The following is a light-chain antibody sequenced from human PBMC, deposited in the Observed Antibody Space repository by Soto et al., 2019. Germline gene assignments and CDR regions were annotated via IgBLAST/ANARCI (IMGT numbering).Light chain of an antibody. V-gene: IGLV1-44*01. Sequence: QSVLTQPPSASGTPGQRVTISCSGSSSNIGSTTVNWYHQLPGTAPKLLIYSNDQRPSGVPGRFSGSKSGTSASLAISGLQSEDEADYYCATWDDSLNGVVFGGGTKVTVL. J-gene: IGLJ2*01. CDR1: SSNIGSTT. CDR3: ATWDDSLNGVV. CDR2: SND.